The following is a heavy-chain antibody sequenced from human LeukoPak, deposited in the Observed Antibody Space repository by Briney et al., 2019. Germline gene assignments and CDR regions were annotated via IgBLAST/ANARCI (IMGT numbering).Heavy chain of an antibody. J-gene: IGHJ4*02. V-gene: IGHV3-23*01. CDR3: AKDRDYYDSSGYFDY. CDR2: ISGSGGST. CDR1: GFPLSSYG. Sequence: GGSLRLSCAAFGFPLSSYGMSWVRQAPGKGLEWVSAISGSGGSTYYADSVKGRFTISRDNSKNTLYLQMNSLRAEDTAVYYCAKDRDYYDSSGYFDYWGQGTLVTVSS. D-gene: IGHD3-22*01.